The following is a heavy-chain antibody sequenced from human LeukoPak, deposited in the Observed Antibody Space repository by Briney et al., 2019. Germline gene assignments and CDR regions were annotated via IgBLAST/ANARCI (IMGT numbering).Heavy chain of an antibody. CDR3: ARHFAYSSSSYFDY. CDR2: VYYTGST. D-gene: IGHD6-6*01. J-gene: IGHJ4*02. Sequence: SETLSLTCSVSGGSVSDYYWSWIRQPPGKGLEWIGYVYYTGSTNYNPSLKSRVTMFEDKSKNQFSLRLYSVTVADTAVYYCARHFAYSSSSYFDYWGQGSLVTVSS. CDR1: GGSVSDYY. V-gene: IGHV4-59*08.